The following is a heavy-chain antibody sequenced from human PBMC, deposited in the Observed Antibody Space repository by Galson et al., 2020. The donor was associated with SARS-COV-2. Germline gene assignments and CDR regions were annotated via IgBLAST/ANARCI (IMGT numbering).Heavy chain of an antibody. CDR1: GGSFSGYY. V-gene: IGHV4-34*01. D-gene: IGHD2-15*01. Sequence: SETLSLTCAVYGGSFSGYYWSWIRQSPGKKLECIGEIYHDGSTNTNQSLKGRVTVSVDMSNNQFSLRMNCVTAADTAVYYCARRTRINGGESVRWDFDLGGRGALVTVSS. CDR3: ARRTRINGGESVRWDFDL. CDR2: IYHDGST. J-gene: IGHJ2*01.